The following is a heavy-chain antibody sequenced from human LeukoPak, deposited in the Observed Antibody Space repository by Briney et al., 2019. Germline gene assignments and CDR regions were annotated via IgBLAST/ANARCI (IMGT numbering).Heavy chain of an antibody. Sequence: GGSLRLSCAASGFTVSDNYMTWVRQAPGKGLEWVSSIYSAGAAHYAESVKGRFTISRDNSKNTLYLQMNSLRAEDMAVYYCARIEWERLGRAFDIWGQGTMVTVSS. V-gene: IGHV3-53*01. J-gene: IGHJ3*02. CDR3: ARIEWERLGRAFDI. D-gene: IGHD1-26*01. CDR1: GFTVSDNY. CDR2: IYSAGAA.